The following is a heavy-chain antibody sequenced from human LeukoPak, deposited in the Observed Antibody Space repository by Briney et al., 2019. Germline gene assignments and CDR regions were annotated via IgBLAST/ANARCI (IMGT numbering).Heavy chain of an antibody. CDR2: IHYTGNT. D-gene: IGHD3-22*01. V-gene: IGHV4-59*02. CDR3: ARDRVVAPGYYYYHMDV. CDR1: DASVRGYY. Sequence: SETLSLTCTVSDASVRGYYWSWLRQPPGKGLEWIGYIHYTGNTDYNPSLTSRVTISVDTSKNQFSLKLSSVTAADTAVYYCARDRVVAPGYYYYHMDVWGKGTTVTISS. J-gene: IGHJ6*03.